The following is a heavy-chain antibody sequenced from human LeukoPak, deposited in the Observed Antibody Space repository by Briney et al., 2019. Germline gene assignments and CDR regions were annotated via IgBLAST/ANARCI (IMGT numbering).Heavy chain of an antibody. V-gene: IGHV3-66*01. Sequence: GGSLSLSCAASGFSVISNYVSWVRRAPGKGLEWVSVIYSGGQTYYSNSVKGRFTISRDNSKNPLYLKMNSLRPEDKAVYYCARAERGEEGAAIFRTQYFQDWGQGNLVTVSS. D-gene: IGHD2-21*01. CDR3: ARAERGEEGAAIFRTQYFQD. CDR1: GFSVISNY. CDR2: IYSGGQT. J-gene: IGHJ1*01.